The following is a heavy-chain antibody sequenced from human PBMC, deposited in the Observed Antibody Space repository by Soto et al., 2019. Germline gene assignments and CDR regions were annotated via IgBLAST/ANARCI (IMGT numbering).Heavy chain of an antibody. CDR1: GFSLSTYHMG. J-gene: IGHJ4*02. V-gene: IGHV2-5*02. CDR3: AHAGDYDLLTFDH. Sequence: QITLKVSGPTLVRPAQTLTLTCDFSGFSLSTYHMGVAWIRQPPGKALEWLALIYWDDDKRYSPSLKDRLAISKDTSSNQVVLTITNMDPGDTATYFCAHAGDYDLLTFDHWGPGTLVTVSS. CDR2: IYWDDDK. D-gene: IGHD4-17*01.